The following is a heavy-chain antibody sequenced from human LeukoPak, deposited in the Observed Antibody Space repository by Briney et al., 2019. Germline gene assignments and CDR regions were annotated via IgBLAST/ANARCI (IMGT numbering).Heavy chain of an antibody. CDR2: FNPETGGT. CDR3: ASALSSRSSSC. V-gene: IGHV1-2*02. D-gene: IGHD6-13*01. Sequence: GASVKVSCKASGYRFTDYYMHWVRQAPGQGLEWMGWFNPETGGTKYAQRFQGRVTMTTDTTISTAYMELTRLRSDDTAVYYCASALSSRSSSCWGQGTRVTVSS. J-gene: IGHJ4*02. CDR1: GYRFTDYY.